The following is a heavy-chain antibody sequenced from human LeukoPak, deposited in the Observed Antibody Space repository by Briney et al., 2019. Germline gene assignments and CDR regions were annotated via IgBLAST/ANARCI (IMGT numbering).Heavy chain of an antibody. CDR3: AKSARGFEGSFDY. V-gene: IGHV3-23*01. CDR2: ISGSGGST. D-gene: IGHD5-12*01. Sequence: GGSLRLSCAASGITFSSYAMSWVRQAPGKGLEWVSVISGSGGSTYYADSVKGRFTISRDNSKNTLYLQMNSLRAEDTAVYYCAKSARGFEGSFDYWGQGTLVTVSS. CDR1: GITFSSYA. J-gene: IGHJ4*02.